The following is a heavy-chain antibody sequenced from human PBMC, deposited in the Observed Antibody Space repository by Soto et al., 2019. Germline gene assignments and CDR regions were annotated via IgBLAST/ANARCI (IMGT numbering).Heavy chain of an antibody. J-gene: IGHJ6*02. CDR3: ARSGVEHLGYYYYYYGMDV. V-gene: IGHV4-4*02. D-gene: IGHD3-10*01. Sequence: PSETLSLTCAVSGGSISSSNWWSWVRQPPGKGLEWIGEIYHSGSTNYNPSLKSRVTISVDKSKNQFSLKLSSVTAADTAVYYCARSGVEHLGYYYYYYGMDVWGQGTTVTVSS. CDR1: GGSISSSNW. CDR2: IYHSGST.